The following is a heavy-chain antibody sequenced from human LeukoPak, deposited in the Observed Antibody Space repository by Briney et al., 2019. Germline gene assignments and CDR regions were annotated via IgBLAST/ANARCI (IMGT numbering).Heavy chain of an antibody. D-gene: IGHD2-8*01. V-gene: IGHV4-34*01. CDR1: GGSFSGYY. CDR3: ARGPTPLGYCTNGVCYRPKYYFDY. Sequence: PSETLSLTCAVYGGSFSGYYWSWIRQPPGKGLEWIGEINHSGSTNYNPSLKSRVTISVDTSKNQFSLKLSSVTAADTAVYYCARGPTPLGYCTNGVCYRPKYYFDYWGQGTLVTVSS. J-gene: IGHJ4*02. CDR2: INHSGST.